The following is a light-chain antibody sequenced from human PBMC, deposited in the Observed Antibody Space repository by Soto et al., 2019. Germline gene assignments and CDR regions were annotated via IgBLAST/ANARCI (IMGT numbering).Light chain of an antibody. Sequence: EILMTQSPAPPSVSPGERATFSCRAGQSVNNNLAWYHLKPGQAPRLLVYGASIRATGIPARFSGSGSGTEYTLSISSLQSEDFGVYFCQQYDQWWTFGQGTKVDIK. CDR1: QSVNNN. V-gene: IGKV3-15*01. CDR3: QQYDQWWT. CDR2: GAS. J-gene: IGKJ1*01.